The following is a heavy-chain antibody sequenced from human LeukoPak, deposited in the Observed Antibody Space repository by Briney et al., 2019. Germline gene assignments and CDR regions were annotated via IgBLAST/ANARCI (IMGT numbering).Heavy chain of an antibody. J-gene: IGHJ6*02. CDR1: GASISRGSW. D-gene: IGHD3-10*01. CDR2: FSHSGIT. CDR3: ARDPAYGSGRSYYGMDV. V-gene: IGHV4-4*02. Sequence: SETLSLTCDVSGASISRGSWWSWVRQPPGKGLEWIGEFSHSGITNFNPSLKSRVTISVDKSRNQFSLNLISVTAADTAVYYCARDPAYGSGRSYYGMDVWGQGTTVTVSS.